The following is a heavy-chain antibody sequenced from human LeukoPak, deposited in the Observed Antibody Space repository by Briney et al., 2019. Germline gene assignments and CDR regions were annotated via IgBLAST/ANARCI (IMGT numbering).Heavy chain of an antibody. CDR1: GFTVSSNH. CDR2: IYSGGST. Sequence: GGSLRLSCAASGFTVSSNHMSWVRQAPGKGLEWVSVIYSGGSTYYADSVKGRFTISRDNSKNTLYLQMNSLRAEDTAVYYCARGTVITGTTAYYFDYWGQGTLVTVSS. CDR3: ARGTVITGTTAYYFDY. J-gene: IGHJ4*02. D-gene: IGHD1-7*01. V-gene: IGHV3-53*01.